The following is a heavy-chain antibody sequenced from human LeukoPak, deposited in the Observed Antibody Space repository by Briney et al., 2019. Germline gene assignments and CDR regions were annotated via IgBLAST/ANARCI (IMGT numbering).Heavy chain of an antibody. D-gene: IGHD3-9*01. CDR1: GGSISSGGYS. Sequence: PSETLSLTCAVSGGSISSGGYSWSWIQQPPGKGLEWIGYIYHSGSTYYNPSLKSRVTISVDRSKNQFSLKLSSVTAADTAVYYCARGGYFDGIDYWGQGTLVTVSS. CDR3: ARGGYFDGIDY. CDR2: IYHSGST. J-gene: IGHJ4*02. V-gene: IGHV4-30-2*01.